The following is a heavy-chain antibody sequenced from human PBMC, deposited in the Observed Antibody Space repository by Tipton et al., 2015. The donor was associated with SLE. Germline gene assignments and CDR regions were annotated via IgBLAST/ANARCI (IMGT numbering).Heavy chain of an antibody. Sequence: TLSLTCAVYGGSFSDYYWSWIRQPPGKGLEWIGYIHHSGRTDYNPSLRSRVTISRDTSKNQFSLNVNSVTAADTAVYYCVVSVDMVAMFDYWGLGNMVTVSS. V-gene: IGHV4-34*09. D-gene: IGHD5-12*01. CDR2: IHHSGRT. J-gene: IGHJ4*02. CDR3: VVSVDMVAMFDY. CDR1: GGSFSDYY.